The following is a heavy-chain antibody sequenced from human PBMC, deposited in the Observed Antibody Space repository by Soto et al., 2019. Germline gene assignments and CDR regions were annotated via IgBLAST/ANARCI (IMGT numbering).Heavy chain of an antibody. CDR1: GYTFTCYY. CDR3: AREARDFWSGYSQWNWFDP. Sequence: ASVKVSCKASGYTFTCYYMHWVRQAPGQGLEWMGWINPNSGGTNYAQKFQGWVTMTRDTSISTAYMELSRLRSDDTAVYYCAREARDFWSGYSQWNWFDPWGQGTLVTVSS. V-gene: IGHV1-2*04. CDR2: INPNSGGT. D-gene: IGHD3-3*01. J-gene: IGHJ5*02.